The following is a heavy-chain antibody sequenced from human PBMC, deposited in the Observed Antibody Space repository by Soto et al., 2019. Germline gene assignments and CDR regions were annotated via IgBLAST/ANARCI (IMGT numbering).Heavy chain of an antibody. Sequence: QVQLVQSGAEMKEPGSSVKVSCKTSGGTFSSSAISWLRQAPGQGLEWMGGIIPLFRTPDYAQKFQGRVTIAADESTSTPYMELSSLRSEDTAVYYCARYPHRLQLGGNYYYIPDVWGQGTTITVSS. J-gene: IGHJ6*02. CDR2: IIPLFRTP. CDR3: ARYPHRLQLGGNYYYIPDV. V-gene: IGHV1-69*12. CDR1: GGTFSSSA. D-gene: IGHD4-4*01.